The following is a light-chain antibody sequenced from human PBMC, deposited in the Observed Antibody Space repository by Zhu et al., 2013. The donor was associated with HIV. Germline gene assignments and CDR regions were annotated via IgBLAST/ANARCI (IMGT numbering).Light chain of an antibody. J-gene: IGKJ3*01. CDR3: QQANSFPFT. V-gene: IGKV1-27*01. CDR1: QDISNF. CDR2: AAS. Sequence: DIQMTQSPSSLSASVGDRVTISCRASQDISNFLAWYQKKPGSAPSLLMYAASTLQSGVPSQFSGSGSGTDFTLTISSLQPEDFATYYCQQANSFPFTFGPGTKVDIK.